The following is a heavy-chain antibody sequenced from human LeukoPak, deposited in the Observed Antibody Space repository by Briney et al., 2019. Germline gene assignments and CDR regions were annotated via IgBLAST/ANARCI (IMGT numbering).Heavy chain of an antibody. V-gene: IGHV3-9*03. Sequence: PGRSLRLSCAASGFTFDDYAMHWVRHAPGKGLERVSGISWNSGSIGYADSVKGRFTISRDNAKNSLYLQMNSLRAEDMALYYCAKGGHLNYYDSTLDYWGQGTLVTVSS. CDR2: ISWNSGSI. CDR1: GFTFDDYA. D-gene: IGHD3-22*01. CDR3: AKGGHLNYYDSTLDY. J-gene: IGHJ4*02.